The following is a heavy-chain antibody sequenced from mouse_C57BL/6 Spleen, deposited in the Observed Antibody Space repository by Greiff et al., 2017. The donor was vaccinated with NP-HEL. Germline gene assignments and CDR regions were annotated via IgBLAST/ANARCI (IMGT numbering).Heavy chain of an antibody. Sequence: EVNVVESGGGLVKPGGSLKLSCAASGFTFSSYAMSWVRQTPEKRLEWVATISDGGSYTYYPDNVKGRFTISRDNAKNNLYLQMSHLKSEDTAMYYCARATTVAYWYFDVWGTGTTVTVSS. CDR2: ISDGGSYT. CDR1: GFTFSSYA. D-gene: IGHD1-1*01. CDR3: ARATTVAYWYFDV. V-gene: IGHV5-4*03. J-gene: IGHJ1*03.